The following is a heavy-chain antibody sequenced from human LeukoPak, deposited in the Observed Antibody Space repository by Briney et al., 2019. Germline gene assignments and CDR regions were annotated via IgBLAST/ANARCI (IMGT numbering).Heavy chain of an antibody. CDR1: GVSVNTSGVG. CDR3: AYEPGGSYYYMYV. CDR2: IYWNGDT. Sequence: SGPALVEPTQTLTLTCDLTGVSVNTSGVGAGWIRQPPGKALEWLALIYWNGDTRYSPSLKNRLAITKDTSKNQVVLTVTNMDPVDTATYYCAYEPGGSYYYMYVWGQGTTVAVSS. J-gene: IGHJ6*03. D-gene: IGHD1-14*01. V-gene: IGHV2-5*01.